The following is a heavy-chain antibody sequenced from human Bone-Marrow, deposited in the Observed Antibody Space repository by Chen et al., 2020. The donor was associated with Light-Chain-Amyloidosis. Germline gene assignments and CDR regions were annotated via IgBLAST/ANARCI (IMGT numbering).Heavy chain of an antibody. CDR3: ARGSVVYGFDY. V-gene: IGHV4-4*07. CDR1: GGFINNYY. D-gene: IGHD2-8*01. CDR2: VHTSGSS. J-gene: IGHJ4*02. Sequence: QVQLQESGPGLVKPSETLSLTCTVSGGFINNYYWSWIRQPAGKGLLLIGRVHTSGSSNYNPSLRSRVTMSVDTSKKNFFLNLTSVTAADTAVYYCARGSVVYGFDYWGQGILVTVSS.